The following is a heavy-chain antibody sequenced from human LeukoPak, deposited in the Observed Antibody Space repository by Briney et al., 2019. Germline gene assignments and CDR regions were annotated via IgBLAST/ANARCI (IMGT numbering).Heavy chain of an antibody. CDR2: IIPIFGTA. CDR3: ARGGGNIAALPHY. D-gene: IGHD6-6*01. V-gene: IGHV1-69*01. J-gene: IGHJ4*02. CDR1: GGIFSSYA. Sequence: SVKVSCKASGGIFSSYAISWVRQAPGQGLEWMGGIIPIFGTANYAQKFQGRVTITADESTSTAYMELSSLRSEDTAVYYCARGGGNIAALPHYWGQGTLVTVSS.